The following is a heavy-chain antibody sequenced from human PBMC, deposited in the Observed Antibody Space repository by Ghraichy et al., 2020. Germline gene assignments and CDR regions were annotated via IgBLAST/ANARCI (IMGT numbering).Heavy chain of an antibody. CDR1: GFTFSSYS. J-gene: IGHJ4*02. D-gene: IGHD3-3*01. CDR2: ISSSSSTI. Sequence: LSLTCAASGFTFSSYSMSWVRQAPGKGLEWVSYISSSSSTIYYADSVKGRFTISRDNDKNSLHLQMNRLRDEDTAVYYCARPNREYYDFWSGYYRNWGQGTLVTVSS. V-gene: IGHV3-48*02. CDR3: ARPNREYYDFWSGYYRN.